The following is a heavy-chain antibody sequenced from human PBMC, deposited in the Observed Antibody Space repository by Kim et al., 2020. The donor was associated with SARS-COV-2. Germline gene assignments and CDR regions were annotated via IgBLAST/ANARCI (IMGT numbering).Heavy chain of an antibody. D-gene: IGHD2-2*02. CDR3: ARSQLDCSSTSCYTDYYYGMVV. Sequence: GGSLRLSCAASGFTFSSYWMSWVRQAPGKGLEWVANIKQDGSEKYYVDSVKGRFTISRDNAKNSLYLQMNSLRAEDTAVYYCARSQLDCSSTSCYTDYYYGMVVWGQGTTVTVSS. CDR2: IKQDGSEK. J-gene: IGHJ6*02. CDR1: GFTFSSYW. V-gene: IGHV3-7*03.